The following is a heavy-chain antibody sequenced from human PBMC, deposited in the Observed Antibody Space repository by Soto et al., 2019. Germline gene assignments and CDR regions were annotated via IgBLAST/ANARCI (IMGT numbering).Heavy chain of an antibody. J-gene: IGHJ6*02. CDR2: IYYSGST. D-gene: IGHD2-2*01. CDR1: GGSISSYY. V-gene: IGHV4-59*01. CDR3: ARVPLYCSSTSCSRYYYYYGMDV. Sequence: PSETLSLTCTVSGGSISSYYWSWIRQPPGKGLEWIGYIYYSGSTNYNPSLKSRVTISVDTSKNQFSLKLSSVTAADTAVYYCARVPLYCSSTSCSRYYYYYGMDVWGQGTTVTVS.